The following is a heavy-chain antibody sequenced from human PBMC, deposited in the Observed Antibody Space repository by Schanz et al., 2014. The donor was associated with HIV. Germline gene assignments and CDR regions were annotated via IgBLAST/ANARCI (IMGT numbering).Heavy chain of an antibody. CDR1: GFTFDNYG. J-gene: IGHJ4*02. CDR2: ISASGGST. V-gene: IGHV3-23*04. D-gene: IGHD3-22*01. Sequence: MQLVESGGGVVRPGRSLRLSCEASGFTFDNYGMHWVRQAPGKGLEWVSTISASGGSTYYADSVLARFTISRDNSKNTLYLQMTTLRTEDTAVYYCAKPEYDSRGNSQSHFDYWGQGTLVTVSS. CDR3: AKPEYDSRGNSQSHFDY.